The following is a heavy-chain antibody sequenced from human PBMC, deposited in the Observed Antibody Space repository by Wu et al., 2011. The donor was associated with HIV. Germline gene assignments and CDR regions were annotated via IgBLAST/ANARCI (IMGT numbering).Heavy chain of an antibody. D-gene: IGHD3-10*01. V-gene: IGHV1-69-2*01. CDR1: GYTFANNY. CDR3: TIGRGSRPRFDP. CDR2: VDPANGET. J-gene: IGHJ5*02. Sequence: EVELLQSGAEVKKPGTTVKISCKVSGYTFANNYMHWIKQAPGKGPEWIGLVDPANGETIYAEKFLGRVTMTADTSIDTAYMEMNSLTSEDTAVYYCTIGRGSRPRFDPWGQGTLVTVSS.